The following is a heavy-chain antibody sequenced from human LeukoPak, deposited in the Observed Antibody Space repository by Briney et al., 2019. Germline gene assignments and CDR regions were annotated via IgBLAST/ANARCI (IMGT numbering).Heavy chain of an antibody. CDR1: GYSFTGNY. CDR2: INPNSGDT. V-gene: IGHV1-2*02. Sequence: ASVKVSCKASGYSFTGNYMHWVRQAPGQGLEWMGWINPNSGDTNFAQKFQGRVTMTRDTSISTVYMELSSLRSEDTAVYYCARGTPDYGSGSFFPGPHDYWGQGTLVTVSS. J-gene: IGHJ4*02. D-gene: IGHD3-10*01. CDR3: ARGTPDYGSGSFFPGPHDY.